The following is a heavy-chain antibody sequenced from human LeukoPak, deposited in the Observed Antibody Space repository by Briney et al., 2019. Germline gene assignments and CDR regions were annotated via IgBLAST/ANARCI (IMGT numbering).Heavy chain of an antibody. D-gene: IGHD6-6*01. CDR2: ISYDGSNK. CDR1: GFTFSSYA. Sequence: GGSLRLSCAASGFTFSSYAMHWVRQAPGKGLEWVAVISYDGSNKYYADSVKGRFTISRDNSKNTLYLQMNSLRAEDTAVYYCAREIAARLAAFGYWGQGTLVTVSS. J-gene: IGHJ4*02. V-gene: IGHV3-30-3*01. CDR3: AREIAARLAAFGY.